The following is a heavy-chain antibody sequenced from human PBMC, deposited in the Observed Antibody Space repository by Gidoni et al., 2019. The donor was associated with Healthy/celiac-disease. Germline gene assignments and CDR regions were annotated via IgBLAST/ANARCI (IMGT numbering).Heavy chain of an antibody. Sequence: QVQLVESGGGVVQPGRPLRLSCAASGLPFSSYGMHWVRQAPGTGLEWVAVISYAGSNKYYADSVKGRFTISRDNSKNTLYLQMNSLRAEDTAVYYCAKEGWLRYFDYWGQGTLVTVSS. V-gene: IGHV3-30*18. CDR3: AKEGWLRYFDY. D-gene: IGHD5-12*01. J-gene: IGHJ4*02. CDR2: ISYAGSNK. CDR1: GLPFSSYG.